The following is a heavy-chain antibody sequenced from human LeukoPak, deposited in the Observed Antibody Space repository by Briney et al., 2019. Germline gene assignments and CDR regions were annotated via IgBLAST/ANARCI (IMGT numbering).Heavy chain of an antibody. CDR3: AKDGDYHDSSALVALDS. J-gene: IGHJ3*02. V-gene: IGHV3-23*01. D-gene: IGHD3-22*01. Sequence: PGGSLRLSCAASGFAFSSYDMNWVRQAPGKGLEWVSSIRGRGGGIYYADSVKGRFTIARDNSKNTLYLQMSSLRVEDTAVYYCAKDGDYHDSSALVALDSWGQGTMVTVSS. CDR2: IRGRGGGI. CDR1: GFAFSSYD.